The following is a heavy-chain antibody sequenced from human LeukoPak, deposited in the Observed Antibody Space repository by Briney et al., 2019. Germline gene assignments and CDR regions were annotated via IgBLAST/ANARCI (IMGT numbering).Heavy chain of an antibody. V-gene: IGHV1-18*01. J-gene: IGHJ1*01. CDR2: ISAYNANT. Sequence: ASVKVSCKASGYTFTSYGISWVRQAPGQGLEWMGWISAYNANTNYAQKLQGRVTMTTDTSTSTAYMELRSLRSDDTAIYYCARETAILSLGYFQHWGQGTLVTVSS. CDR3: ARETAILSLGYFQH. D-gene: IGHD2-21*02. CDR1: GYTFTSYG.